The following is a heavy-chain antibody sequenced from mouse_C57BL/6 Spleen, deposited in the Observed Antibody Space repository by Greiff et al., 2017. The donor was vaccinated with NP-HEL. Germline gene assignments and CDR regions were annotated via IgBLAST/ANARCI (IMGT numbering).Heavy chain of an antibody. CDR1: GYSITSGYY. J-gene: IGHJ4*01. Sequence: EESGPGLVKPSQSLSLTCSVTGYSITSGYYWNWIRQFPGNKLEWMGYISYDGSNNYNPSLKNRISITRDTSKNQFFLKLNSVTTEDTATYYCARIFYDYDEGYAMDYWGQGTSVTVSS. CDR3: ARIFYDYDEGYAMDY. D-gene: IGHD2-4*01. V-gene: IGHV3-6*01. CDR2: ISYDGSN.